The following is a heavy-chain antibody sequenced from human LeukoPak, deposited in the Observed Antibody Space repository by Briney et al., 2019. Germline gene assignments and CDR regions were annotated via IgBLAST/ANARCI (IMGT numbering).Heavy chain of an antibody. CDR3: ARHWDTAMDYFYYYGMDV. V-gene: IGHV3-21*01. D-gene: IGHD5-18*01. Sequence: PGGSLRLFCAASGFTFSSYNINWVRQAPGKGLEWVSSISGSGTDIYYVDSVKGRFTISRDNAKDSVYLQMNSLRAEDTAVYYCARHWDTAMDYFYYYGMDVWGQGTTVTVSS. CDR1: GFTFSSYN. J-gene: IGHJ6*02. CDR2: ISGSGTDI.